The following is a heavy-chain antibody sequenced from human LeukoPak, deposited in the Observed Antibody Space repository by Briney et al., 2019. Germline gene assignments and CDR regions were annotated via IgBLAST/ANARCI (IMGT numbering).Heavy chain of an antibody. CDR3: ASPARCGGDCSVLLLYY. CDR1: GGSISSSSYY. D-gene: IGHD2-21*02. V-gene: IGHV4-39*01. CDR2: IYYSGST. Sequence: SETLSLTCTVSGGSISSSSYYWGWIRQPPGKGLEWIGSIYYSGSTYYNPSLKSRVTISVDTSKNQFSLKLSSVTAADTAVYYCASPARCGGDCSVLLLYYWGQGTLVTVSS. J-gene: IGHJ4*02.